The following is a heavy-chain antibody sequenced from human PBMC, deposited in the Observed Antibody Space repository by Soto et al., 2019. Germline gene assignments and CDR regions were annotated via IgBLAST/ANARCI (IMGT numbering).Heavy chain of an antibody. CDR2: IWYDGSNK. CDR3: ARAPVAGPDARFDP. J-gene: IGHJ5*02. V-gene: IGHV3-33*01. Sequence: QVQLVESGGGVVQPGRSLRLSCAASGFTFSSYGMHWVRQAPGKGLEWVAVIWYDGSNKYYADSVKGRFTISRDNSKNTLYLQMNSLRAEDTAVYYCARAPVAGPDARFDPWGQGTLVTVSS. CDR1: GFTFSSYG. D-gene: IGHD6-19*01.